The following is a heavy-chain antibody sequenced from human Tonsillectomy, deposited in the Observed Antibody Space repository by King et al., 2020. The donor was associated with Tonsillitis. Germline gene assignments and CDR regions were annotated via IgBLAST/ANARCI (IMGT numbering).Heavy chain of an antibody. CDR1: GFTFSSYA. J-gene: IGHJ4*02. V-gene: IGHV3-23*04. CDR3: AKVGGNSGTYSSGH. Sequence: VQLVESGGGLVQPGGSLRLSCEASGFTFSSYAMSWVRQAPGKGLEWVSTIIGSGVSTCYADAVKGRFTISRDNSKNTMFLQMNSLRAEDTAVYYCAKVGGNSGTYSSGHWGQGTLVTVSS. D-gene: IGHD1-26*01. CDR2: IIGSGVST.